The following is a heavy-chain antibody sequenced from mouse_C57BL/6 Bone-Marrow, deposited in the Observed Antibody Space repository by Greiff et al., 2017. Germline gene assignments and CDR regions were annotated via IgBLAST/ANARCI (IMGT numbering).Heavy chain of an antibody. CDR2: INPSGGGT. CDR1: GYTFTSYW. D-gene: IGHD1-1*01. J-gene: IGHJ2*01. V-gene: IGHV1-53*01. Sequence: QVQLQQPGTELVKPGASVKLSCKASGYTFTSYWMHWVKQRPGQGLEWIGTINPSGGGTNYTEKFKSKATLTVDKSSSTAYMQLSSLTSEDSAVYYCARLYGSSSWGQGTTLRVSS. CDR3: ARLYGSSS.